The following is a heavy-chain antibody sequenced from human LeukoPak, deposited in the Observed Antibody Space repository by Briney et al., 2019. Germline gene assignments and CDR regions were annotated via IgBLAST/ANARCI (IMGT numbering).Heavy chain of an antibody. V-gene: IGHV1-18*01. CDR3: ERALYSNYVLGLYYLDY. CDR1: GYTFTTYG. CDR2: IDTYNGNT. Sequence: ASVKVSCKASGYTFTTYGFSWVRQAPGQGLEWMGWIDTYNGNTNYAQRLQGRVTVTTDTSTSTAYMELRSLRSDDTAVYYCERALYSNYVLGLYYLDYWGQGTLVTVSS. D-gene: IGHD4-11*01. J-gene: IGHJ4*02.